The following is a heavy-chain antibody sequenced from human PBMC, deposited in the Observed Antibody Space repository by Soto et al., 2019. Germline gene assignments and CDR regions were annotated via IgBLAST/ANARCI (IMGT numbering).Heavy chain of an antibody. CDR3: ARVRAYSSGWYGKSYFDY. J-gene: IGHJ4*02. Sequence: SETLSLTCTVSGGSISSYYWSWIRQPPGKGLEWIGYIYYSGSTNYNPSLKSRVTISVDTSKNQFSLKLSSVTAADTAVYYCARVRAYSSGWYGKSYFDYWGQGTLVTVSS. D-gene: IGHD6-19*01. CDR2: IYYSGST. V-gene: IGHV4-59*01. CDR1: GGSISSYY.